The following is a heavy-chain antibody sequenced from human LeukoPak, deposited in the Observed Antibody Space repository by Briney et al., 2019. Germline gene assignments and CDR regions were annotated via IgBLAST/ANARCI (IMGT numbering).Heavy chain of an antibody. J-gene: IGHJ4*02. V-gene: IGHV4-34*01. CDR1: GGSFSGYY. CDR3: ARGSAQDY. CDR2: INHSGST. Sequence: SETLSLTCAVYGGSFSGYYWSWIRQPPGKGLEWIGEINHSGSTNYNPSLKSRINISVDTSKNQLSLKLSSVSAADTAVYDCARGSAQDYWGQGTLVTVSS.